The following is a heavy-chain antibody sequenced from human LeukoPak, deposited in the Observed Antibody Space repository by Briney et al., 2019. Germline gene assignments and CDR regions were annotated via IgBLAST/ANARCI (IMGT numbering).Heavy chain of an antibody. Sequence: PSETLSLTCAVYGGSFSGYYWSWIRQPPGKGLEWIGEINHSGSTNYNPSLKSRVTISVDTSKNQFSLKLSSVTAADTAVYYCARAGAIFDYWAREPWSPSPQ. CDR3: ARAGAIFDY. J-gene: IGHJ4*02. D-gene: IGHD1-26*01. CDR2: INHSGST. CDR1: GGSFSGYY. V-gene: IGHV4-34*01.